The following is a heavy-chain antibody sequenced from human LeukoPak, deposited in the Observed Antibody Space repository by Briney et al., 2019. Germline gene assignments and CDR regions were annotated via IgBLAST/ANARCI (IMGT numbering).Heavy chain of an antibody. Sequence: SDTLSLTCAVYGGSFSGYYWSWIRQPPGQGLEWIGEINHSGSTNYNPSLKSRVTISVDTSKNQFSLKLSSVTAADTAVYYCARYIAAAGPFDYWGQGTLVTVSS. V-gene: IGHV4-34*01. CDR1: GGSFSGYY. D-gene: IGHD6-13*01. CDR3: ARYIAAAGPFDY. CDR2: INHSGST. J-gene: IGHJ4*02.